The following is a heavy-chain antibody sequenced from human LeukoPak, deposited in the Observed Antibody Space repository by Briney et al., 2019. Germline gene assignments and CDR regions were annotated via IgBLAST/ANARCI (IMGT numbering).Heavy chain of an antibody. CDR1: GFTFSDYW. CDR2: INTDGSIT. V-gene: IGHV3-74*01. J-gene: IGHJ4*02. D-gene: IGHD3-10*01. CDR3: TRDRGPRTGFMVREAYDY. Sequence: GGSLRLSCAASGFTFSDYWIHWVRQAPGKGLVWVSRINTDGSITNYADSVKGRFSISRDNAKNTLYLQMSSLRAEDTAVYYCTRDRGPRTGFMVREAYDYWGQGTLVTVSS.